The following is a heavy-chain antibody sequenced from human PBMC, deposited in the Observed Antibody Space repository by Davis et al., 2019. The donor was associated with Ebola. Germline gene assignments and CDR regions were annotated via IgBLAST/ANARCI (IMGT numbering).Heavy chain of an antibody. CDR3: AKDTSNIWFDI. D-gene: IGHD1-26*01. CDR1: GITFSRHW. CDR2: IKQDGSEK. Sequence: GGSLRLSRADSGITFSRHWMTWVRQAPGKWLEWVANIKQDGSEKYYVDSVKGRFTISRDNAENSVYLQMNSLRAEDTALYYCAKDTSNIWFDIWGQGTNVTVSS. V-gene: IGHV3-7*03. J-gene: IGHJ3*02.